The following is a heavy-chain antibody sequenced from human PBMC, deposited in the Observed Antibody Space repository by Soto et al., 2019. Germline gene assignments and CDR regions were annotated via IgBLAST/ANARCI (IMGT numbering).Heavy chain of an antibody. CDR3: ARASMDYDQYWYFDL. CDR2: INSDGSST. Sequence: EVQLVESGGGLVQPGGSLRLSCAASGFTFSSYWMHWVRQAPGKGLVWVSRINSDGSSTSYADSVKGRFTISRDNAKNTRYLQMNGLRAEDTAVYYCARASMDYDQYWYFDLWGRGTLVTVSS. V-gene: IGHV3-74*01. J-gene: IGHJ2*01. D-gene: IGHD4-17*01. CDR1: GFTFSSYW.